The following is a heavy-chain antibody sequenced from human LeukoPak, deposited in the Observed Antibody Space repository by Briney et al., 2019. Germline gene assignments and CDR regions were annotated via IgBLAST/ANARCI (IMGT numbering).Heavy chain of an antibody. J-gene: IGHJ5*02. V-gene: IGHV3-21*01. CDR3: ARADCSSSTCYLRRSWFDP. Sequence: GGSLRLSCAASGFTLSYFDMNWVRQAPGKGLEWVSSISTSGRYIYYKDSVRGRFTISRDDAKNSLHLEMNSLRAEDTAVYYCARADCSSSTCYLRRSWFDPWGQGTLVTVSS. D-gene: IGHD2-2*01. CDR1: GFTLSYFD. CDR2: ISTSGRYI.